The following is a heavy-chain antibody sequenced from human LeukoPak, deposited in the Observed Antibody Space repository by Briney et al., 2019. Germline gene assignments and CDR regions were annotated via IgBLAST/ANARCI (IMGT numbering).Heavy chain of an antibody. CDR2: IIPIFGTA. CDR1: GGTFSSYA. D-gene: IGHD3-9*01. J-gene: IGHJ5*02. V-gene: IGHV1-69*13. Sequence: SAKVSCKASGGTFSSYAISWVRQAPGQGLEWMGGIIPIFGTANYAQKFQGRVTITADESTSTAYMELSSLRSEDTAVYYCAREGYDILTGYSLSWFDPWGQGTLVTVSS. CDR3: AREGYDILTGYSLSWFDP.